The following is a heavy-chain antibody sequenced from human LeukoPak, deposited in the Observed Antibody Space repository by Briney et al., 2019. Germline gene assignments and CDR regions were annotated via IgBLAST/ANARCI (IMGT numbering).Heavy chain of an antibody. CDR1: GGSINNYY. V-gene: IGHV4-4*07. D-gene: IGHD3-22*01. CDR2: IYTSGST. CDR3: ARTPIYYYDNSGYYN. Sequence: SETLSLTCTVSGGSINNYYWSWIRQPAGKGLEWIGRIYTSGSTNYNPSLKSRVTMSVDTSKKQFSLKLSSVTAADTAVYYCARTPIYYYDNSGYYNWGQGTLVTVSS. J-gene: IGHJ4*02.